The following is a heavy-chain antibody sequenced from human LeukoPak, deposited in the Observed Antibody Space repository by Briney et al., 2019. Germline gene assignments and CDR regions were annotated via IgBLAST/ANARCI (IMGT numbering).Heavy chain of an antibody. J-gene: IGHJ4*02. CDR1: GFTFRTYG. D-gene: IGHD6-19*01. CDR3: AKLAVAGSSFFDY. Sequence: PGGSLRLSCAASGFTFRTYGMHWVRQAPGKGLEWVAVISYDGSNKYYADSVKGRFTISRDNSKNTLYLQMNSLRAEDTAVYYCAKLAVAGSSFFDYWGQGTLVTVSS. CDR2: ISYDGSNK. V-gene: IGHV3-30*18.